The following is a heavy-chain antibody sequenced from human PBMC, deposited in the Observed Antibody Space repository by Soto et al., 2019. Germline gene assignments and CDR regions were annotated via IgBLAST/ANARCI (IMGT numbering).Heavy chain of an antibody. Sequence: QVQLVESGGGVVQPGGSLRLSCAASGFTLSSYVMDWVRQAPGKGLEWVAAIWYDGSNKYYADSMKGRFTISRDNSKNTLYLQMNSGRAEDTAMYYCVRHLDYWGQGTLVTVAS. CDR1: GFTLSSYV. CDR3: VRHLDY. J-gene: IGHJ4*02. CDR2: IWYDGSNK. V-gene: IGHV3-33*01.